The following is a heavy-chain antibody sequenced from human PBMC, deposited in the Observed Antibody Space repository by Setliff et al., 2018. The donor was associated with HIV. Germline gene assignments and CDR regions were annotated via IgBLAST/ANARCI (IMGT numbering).Heavy chain of an antibody. J-gene: IGHJ4*02. D-gene: IGHD5-18*01. Sequence: SETLSLTCTVSSDSIRFYYWTWIRQPPGKGLEWIGNIYYTGSTNYNPSLKSRITISIDTSKSQFSLKLTSVAAADTAVHYCARDSGGYNYGFAVGSFDYWGQGALVTVSS. V-gene: IGHV4-59*01. CDR2: IYYTGST. CDR3: ARDSGGYNYGFAVGSFDY. CDR1: SDSIRFYY.